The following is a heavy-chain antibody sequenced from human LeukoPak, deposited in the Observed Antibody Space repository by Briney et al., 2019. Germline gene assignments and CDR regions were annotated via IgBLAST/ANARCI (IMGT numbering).Heavy chain of an antibody. D-gene: IGHD3-22*01. CDR2: ISDSGGGT. Sequence: GSLRLSCAASGFTFSKYAMSWVRQAPGTGLEWVSAISDSGGGTYYAASVRGRFTISRDNSKNTLHLQMNSLRAEDTAVYYCAKYYYDSSGSRHLDYWGQGTLVTVSS. V-gene: IGHV3-23*01. J-gene: IGHJ4*02. CDR3: AKYYYDSSGSRHLDY. CDR1: GFTFSKYA.